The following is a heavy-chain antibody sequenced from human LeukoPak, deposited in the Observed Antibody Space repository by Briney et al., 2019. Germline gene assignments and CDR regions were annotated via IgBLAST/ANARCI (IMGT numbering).Heavy chain of an antibody. CDR1: GFTFSTYA. CDR2: ITNSGETT. Sequence: GGSLRLSCVASGFTFSTYAMSWVRQSPGKGLELVSRITNSGETTNYADSVKGRFTISRDNAENMVYLQMNSLRVEDTAVYYCAKGGWKGDYFDFSGRGTLVSVSS. V-gene: IGHV3-23*01. CDR3: AKGGWKGDYFDF. J-gene: IGHJ4*02. D-gene: IGHD1-1*01.